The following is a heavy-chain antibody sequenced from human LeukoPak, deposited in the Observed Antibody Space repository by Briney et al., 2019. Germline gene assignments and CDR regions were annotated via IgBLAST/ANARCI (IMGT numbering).Heavy chain of an antibody. V-gene: IGHV3-33*01. J-gene: IGHJ4*02. CDR3: ARWGTPTVTLDY. CDR1: GFTFSSYG. D-gene: IGHD4-17*01. Sequence: PGRSLRLSCAASGFTFSSYGMHWVRQAPGKGLEWVAVIWYDGSNKYYADSVKGRFTISRDNSKNTLYLQMNGLRAEDTAVYYCARWGTPTVTLDYWGQGTLVTVSS. CDR2: IWYDGSNK.